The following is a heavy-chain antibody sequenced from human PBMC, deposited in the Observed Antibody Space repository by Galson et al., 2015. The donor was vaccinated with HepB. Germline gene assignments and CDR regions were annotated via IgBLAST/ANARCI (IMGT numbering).Heavy chain of an antibody. J-gene: IGHJ4*02. D-gene: IGHD3-10*01. CDR3: ATSGGFPHPYYFDY. Sequence: TLSLTCTVSGGSISSSSYYCGWIRQPPGKGLEWIGTISYSGSTYYNPSLKSRVTMSVDTSQNQFSLKLSSVTAADTAIYYCATSGGFPHPYYFDYWGQGTLVPVSS. CDR2: ISYSGST. CDR1: GGSISSSSYY. V-gene: IGHV4-39*01.